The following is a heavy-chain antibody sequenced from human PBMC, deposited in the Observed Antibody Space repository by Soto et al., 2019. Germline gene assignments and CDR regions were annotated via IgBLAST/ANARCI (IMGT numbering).Heavy chain of an antibody. D-gene: IGHD4-17*01. J-gene: IGHJ6*02. V-gene: IGHV1-24*01. CDR1: GYTLTELS. CDR3: ATDQSYGDYSRYYYYGMDV. CDR2: FDPEDGET. Sequence: QVQLVQSGAEVKKPGASVKVSCKVSGYTLTELSMHWVRQAPGKGLEWMGGFDPEDGETIYAQKFQGRVTMTEDTXXDXAXXELSSLRSEDTAVYYCATDQSYGDYSRYYYYGMDVWGQGTTVTVSS.